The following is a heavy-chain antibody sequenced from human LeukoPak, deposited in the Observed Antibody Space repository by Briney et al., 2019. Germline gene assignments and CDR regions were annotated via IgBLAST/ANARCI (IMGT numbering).Heavy chain of an antibody. D-gene: IGHD2-21*01. CDR3: TRDYSNARDY. J-gene: IGHJ4*02. CDR1: GITFRKYW. Sequence: GGSLRLSCEVSGITFRKYWMTWVRQAPGKGLEWVASINEDGSSKWYVDSVKGRFTVSRDNAENSLHLQLNSLRVDNTAVYYCTRDYSNARDYWGQGTLVTVSP. CDR2: INEDGSSK. V-gene: IGHV3-7*01.